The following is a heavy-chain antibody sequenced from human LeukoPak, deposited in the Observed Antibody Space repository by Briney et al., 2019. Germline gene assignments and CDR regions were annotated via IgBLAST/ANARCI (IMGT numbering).Heavy chain of an antibody. J-gene: IGHJ4*02. V-gene: IGHV4-39*01. CDR1: GGSISSSSYY. D-gene: IGHD1-26*01. CDR2: IYYSGST. Sequence: SETLSLTCTVSGGSISSSSYYWGWIRQPPGRGLEWIGSIYYSGSTYYNPSLKSRVTISVDTSKNQFSLKLSSVTAADTAVYYCARTAGDVGAHFDYWGQGTLVTVSS. CDR3: ARTAGDVGAHFDY.